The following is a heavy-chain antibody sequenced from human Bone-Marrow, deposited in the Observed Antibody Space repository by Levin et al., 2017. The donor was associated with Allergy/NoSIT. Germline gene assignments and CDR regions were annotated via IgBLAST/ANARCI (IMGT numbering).Heavy chain of an antibody. CDR1: GFTFSSYG. V-gene: IGHV3-30*18. J-gene: IGHJ4*02. CDR3: AKDRSGWTDY. D-gene: IGHD6-19*01. Sequence: SCAASGFTFSSYGMHWVRQAPGKGLEWVAVISYDGSNKYYADSVKGRFTISRDNSKNTLYLQMNSLRAEDTAVYYCAKDRSGWTDYWGQGTLVTVSS. CDR2: ISYDGSNK.